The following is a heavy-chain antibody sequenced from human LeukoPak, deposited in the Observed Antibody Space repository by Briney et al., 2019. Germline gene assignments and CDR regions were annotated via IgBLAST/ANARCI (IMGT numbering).Heavy chain of an antibody. D-gene: IGHD6-19*01. Sequence: GGSLRLSCAASGFTFTSAWLTWVRQAPGKGLKGISYISSSSRTIYYTDSVKGRCTISRDNAKTSLYLQMNSLRDEDTALYYCARVPYSTGAFDYWGQGTLVTVSS. CDR1: GFTFTSAW. J-gene: IGHJ4*02. CDR3: ARVPYSTGAFDY. CDR2: ISSSSRTI. V-gene: IGHV3-48*02.